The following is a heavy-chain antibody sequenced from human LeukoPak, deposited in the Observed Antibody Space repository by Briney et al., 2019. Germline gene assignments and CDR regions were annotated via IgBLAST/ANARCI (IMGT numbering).Heavy chain of an antibody. Sequence: ASVKVSCKASGYTFTSYGISWVRQAPGQGLEWMGWISAYNGNTNYAQKFQGRVTITADESTSTAYMELSSLRSEDTAVYYCARDRGDIVLMVYGNNWFDPWGQGTLVTVSS. CDR1: GYTFTSYG. CDR3: ARDRGDIVLMVYGNNWFDP. D-gene: IGHD2-8*01. J-gene: IGHJ5*02. CDR2: ISAYNGNT. V-gene: IGHV1-18*01.